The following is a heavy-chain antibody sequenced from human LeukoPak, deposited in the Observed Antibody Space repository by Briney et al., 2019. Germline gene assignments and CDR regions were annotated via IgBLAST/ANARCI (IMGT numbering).Heavy chain of an antibody. CDR1: GFTFSSYW. J-gene: IGHJ4*02. CDR2: INHNGNVN. V-gene: IGHV3-7*01. Sequence: GGSLRLSCAASGFTFSSYWMNWARQAPGKGLEWVASINHNGNVNYYVDSVKGRFTISRNNAKNSLYLQMNSLRAEDTAVYYCARAWGIVGADWGQGTLVTVSS. CDR3: ARAWGIVGAD. D-gene: IGHD1-26*01.